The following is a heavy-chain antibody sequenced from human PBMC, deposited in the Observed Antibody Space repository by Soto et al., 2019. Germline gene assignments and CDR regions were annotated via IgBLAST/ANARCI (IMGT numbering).Heavy chain of an antibody. D-gene: IGHD5-12*01. V-gene: IGHV3-9*01. CDR3: AKGRTYSGYDFLDY. Sequence: GGSLRLSCAASGLTFDDYAMHWVRQAPGKGLEWVSGISWNSGSIGYADSVKGRFTISRDNAKNSLYLQMNSLRAEDTALYYCAKGRTYSGYDFLDYWGQGTLVPVSS. CDR2: ISWNSGSI. J-gene: IGHJ4*02. CDR1: GLTFDDYA.